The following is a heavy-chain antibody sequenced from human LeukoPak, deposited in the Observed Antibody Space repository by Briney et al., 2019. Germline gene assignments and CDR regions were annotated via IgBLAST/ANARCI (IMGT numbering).Heavy chain of an antibody. CDR2: INPIFGTA. J-gene: IGHJ4*02. Sequence: SVKVSCKASGGTFSSYAISWVRQAPGQGLEWMGGINPIFGTANYAQKFQGRVTITADESTSTAYMELSSLRSEDTAVYYCARGITGGATTNLDYWGQGTLVTVSS. V-gene: IGHV1-69*13. CDR3: ARGITGGATTNLDY. D-gene: IGHD1-26*01. CDR1: GGTFSSYA.